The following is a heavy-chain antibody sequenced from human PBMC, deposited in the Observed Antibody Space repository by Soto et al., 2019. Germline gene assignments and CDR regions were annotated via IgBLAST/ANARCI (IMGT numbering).Heavy chain of an antibody. CDR2: IKIKTDGGTT. D-gene: IGHD6-6*01. CDR3: TTDSLDQIAAHAFDI. CDR1: GFTFSNAW. Sequence: GGSLRLSCAASGFTFSNAWISWVRQAPGKGLEWVGRIKIKTDGGTTDYAAPVKGRFTISRDDSKNTLYLQMNSLKTEDTAVYYCTTDSLDQIAAHAFDIWGQGTMVT. J-gene: IGHJ3*02. V-gene: IGHV3-15*01.